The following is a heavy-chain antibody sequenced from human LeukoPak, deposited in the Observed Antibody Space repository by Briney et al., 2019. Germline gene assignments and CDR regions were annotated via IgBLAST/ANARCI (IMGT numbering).Heavy chain of an antibody. D-gene: IGHD3-3*02. CDR3: ARDLLPLGYYYYMDV. CDR1: GFTFSSYA. J-gene: IGHJ6*03. Sequence: GGSLRLSCAASGFTFSSYAMHWVRQAPGKGLEYVSAISSNGGSTYYANSVKGRFTISRDNSKNTLYLQMGSLRAEDMAVYYCARDLLPLGYYYYMDVWGKGTTVTISS. V-gene: IGHV3-64*01. CDR2: ISSNGGST.